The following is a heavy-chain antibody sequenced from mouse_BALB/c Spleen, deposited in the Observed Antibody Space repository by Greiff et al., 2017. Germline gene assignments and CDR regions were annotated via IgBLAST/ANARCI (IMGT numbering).Heavy chain of an antibody. CDR1: GFSLTSYD. CDR3: VRDGGGNYPLAY. J-gene: IGHJ3*01. V-gene: IGHV2-9-2*01. D-gene: IGHD2-1*01. CDR2: IWTGGGT. Sequence: QVQLQQSGPGLVAPSQSLSITCTVSGFSLTSYDISWIRQPPGKGLEWLGVIWTGGGTNYNSAFMSRLSISKDNSKSQVFLKMNSLQTDDTAIYYCVRDGGGNYPLAYWGQGTLVTVSA.